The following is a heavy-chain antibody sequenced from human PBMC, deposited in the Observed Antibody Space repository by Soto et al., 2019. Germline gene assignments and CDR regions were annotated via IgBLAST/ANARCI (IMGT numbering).Heavy chain of an antibody. D-gene: IGHD6-13*01. CDR1: GFTFSSYS. Sequence: GGSLRLSCAASGFTFSSYSMNWVRQAPGKGLEWVSSISSSSSYIYYADSVKGRFTISRDNAKNSLYLQMNSLRAEDTAVYYCARDPGQGSSWYASVFDYWGQGTLLTVSS. J-gene: IGHJ4*02. V-gene: IGHV3-21*01. CDR3: ARDPGQGSSWYASVFDY. CDR2: ISSSSSYI.